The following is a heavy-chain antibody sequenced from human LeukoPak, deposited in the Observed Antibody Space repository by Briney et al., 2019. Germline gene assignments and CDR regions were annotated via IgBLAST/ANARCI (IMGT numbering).Heavy chain of an antibody. CDR1: GYTFTGYY. V-gene: IGHV1-2*02. CDR3: ARDRPLKRSERPYDAFDI. D-gene: IGHD5-24*01. Sequence: ASVKVSCKASGYTFTGYYMHWVRQAPGQGLEWMGWINPNSGGTNYAQKFQGRVTMTRDTSISTAYMELSRLRSDDTAVYYCARDRPLKRSERPYDAFDIWGQGTKVTVSS. CDR2: INPNSGGT. J-gene: IGHJ3*02.